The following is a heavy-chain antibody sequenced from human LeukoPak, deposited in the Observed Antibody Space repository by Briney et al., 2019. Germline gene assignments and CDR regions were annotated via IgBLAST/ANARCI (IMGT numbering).Heavy chain of an antibody. CDR2: ISTYNGDT. J-gene: IGHJ4*02. CDR1: GYIFTKYG. V-gene: IGHV1-18*01. D-gene: IGHD6-19*01. CDR3: ARHRTSDTSGWYYFDY. Sequence: ASVKVSCKASGYIFTKYGVSWVRQAPGQGLEWMAWISTYNGDTNYAQKFQGRVTLTTDTSTSTVFVELRNLNTDDTAVYYCARHRTSDTSGWYYFDYWGQGILVIVSS.